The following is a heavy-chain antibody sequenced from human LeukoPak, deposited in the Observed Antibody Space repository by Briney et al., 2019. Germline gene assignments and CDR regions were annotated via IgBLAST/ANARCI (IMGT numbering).Heavy chain of an antibody. CDR3: ARANMVRGVGLFFDRNWFDP. V-gene: IGHV3-11*01. CDR2: ISSSGSTI. J-gene: IGHJ5*02. D-gene: IGHD3-10*01. Sequence: GGSLRLSCAASGFTFSDYYMSWIRQAPGKGLEWVSYISSSGSTIYYADSVKGRFTISRDNAKNSLYLQMNSLRAEDTAVYYCARANMVRGVGLFFDRNWFDPWGQGTLVTVSS. CDR1: GFTFSDYY.